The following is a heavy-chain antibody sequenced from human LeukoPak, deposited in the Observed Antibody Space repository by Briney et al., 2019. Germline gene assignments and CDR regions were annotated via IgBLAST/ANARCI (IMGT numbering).Heavy chain of an antibody. J-gene: IGHJ4*02. CDR3: AKAKVDSSGFGADY. CDR2: ISYDGSNK. D-gene: IGHD3-22*01. V-gene: IGHV3-30*18. CDR1: GFTFSSYG. Sequence: PGGSLRLSCAASGFTFSSYGMHWVRQAPGKGLEWVAVISYDGSNKYYADSVKGRFTISRDNSKNTLYLQVNSLRAEDTAVYYCAKAKVDSSGFGADYWGQGTLVTVSS.